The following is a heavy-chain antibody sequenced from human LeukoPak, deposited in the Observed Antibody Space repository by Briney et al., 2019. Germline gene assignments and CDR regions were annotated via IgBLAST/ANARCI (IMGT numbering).Heavy chain of an antibody. D-gene: IGHD3-10*01. V-gene: IGHV3-30*01. J-gene: IGHJ6*03. CDR1: GFTFSSFP. CDR3: ARASVTSTYYHYYMDV. CDR2: VSPDGSVE. Sequence: GRSLRLSCAASGFTFSSFPMHWVRQAPGKGLEWVVVVSPDGSVENYADSVKGRFTISRDNSKNTVYLQMNSLRTEDTAVYYCARASVTSTYYHYYMDVWGKGTTVTVSS.